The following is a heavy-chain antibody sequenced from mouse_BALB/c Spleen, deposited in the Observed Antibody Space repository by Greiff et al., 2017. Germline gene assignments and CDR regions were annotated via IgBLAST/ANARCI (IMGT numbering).Heavy chain of an antibody. D-gene: IGHD2-1*01. CDR3: ARDDGKRDYYAMDY. CDR1: GFSLTGYG. J-gene: IGHJ4*01. CDR2: IWGDGST. V-gene: IGHV2-6-7*01. Sequence: VQLKESGPGLVAPSQSLSITCTVSGFSLTGYGVNWVRQPPGKGLEWLGMIWGDGSTDYNSALKSRLSISKDNSKNQVFLKMNRLQTDDTARYYGARDDGKRDYYAMDYWGQGTSVTVSS.